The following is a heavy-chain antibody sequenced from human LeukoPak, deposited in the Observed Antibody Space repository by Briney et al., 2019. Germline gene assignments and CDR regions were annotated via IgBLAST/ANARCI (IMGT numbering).Heavy chain of an antibody. J-gene: IGHJ3*02. D-gene: IGHD1-26*01. CDR3: AQELPRFHDAFDI. CDR2: ISSSSSYI. CDR1: GFTFSSYS. Sequence: GGSLRLSCAASGFTFSSYSMNWVRQAPGKGLEWVSSISSSSSYIYYAGSVKGRFTISRDNAKNSLYLQMNSLRAEDTAVYYCAQELPRFHDAFDIWGQGTVVTVSS. V-gene: IGHV3-21*01.